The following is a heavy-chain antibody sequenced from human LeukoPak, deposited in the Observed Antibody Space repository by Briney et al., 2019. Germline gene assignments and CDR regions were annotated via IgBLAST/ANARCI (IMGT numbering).Heavy chain of an antibody. CDR1: GFTFSSYA. Sequence: PGGSLRLSCAASGFTFSSYAMSWVRQAPGRGLEGVSSISSGTSFIYHADSVKGRFTISRDNAKNSLYLQMNSLRAEDTAVYYCARFGCSGGSCYRDAFDIWGQGTMVTVSS. J-gene: IGHJ3*02. V-gene: IGHV3-21*01. CDR2: ISSGTSFI. D-gene: IGHD2-15*01. CDR3: ARFGCSGGSCYRDAFDI.